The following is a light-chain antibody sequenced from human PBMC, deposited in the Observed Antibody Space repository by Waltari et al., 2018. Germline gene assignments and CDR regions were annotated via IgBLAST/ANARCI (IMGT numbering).Light chain of an antibody. V-gene: IGLV7-43*01. CDR2: STN. Sequence: QTVVTQEPSLTVSPGGTVTLTCASSTGAVASGFYPSWFQQKPGQPPRALIYSTNNKHSWTPARFSGSLLGGKAALTLSGVQVEDEAEYYCLLYYGGAQVFGGGTKLTVL. J-gene: IGLJ3*02. CDR3: LLYYGGAQV. CDR1: TGAVASGFY.